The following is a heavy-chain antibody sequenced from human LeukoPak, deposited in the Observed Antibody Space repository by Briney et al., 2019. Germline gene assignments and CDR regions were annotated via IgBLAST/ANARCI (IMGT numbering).Heavy chain of an antibody. V-gene: IGHV4-39*07. J-gene: IGHJ5*02. D-gene: IGHD1-26*01. CDR3: ARDGTRENWFDP. Sequence: TSETLSLTCTVSGGSISSSSYYWGWIRQPPGKGLEWIGSIYYSGSTYYNPSLKSRVTISVDTSKNQFSLKLSSVTAADTAVYYCARDGTRENWFDPWGQGTLVTVSS. CDR2: IYYSGST. CDR1: GGSISSSSYY.